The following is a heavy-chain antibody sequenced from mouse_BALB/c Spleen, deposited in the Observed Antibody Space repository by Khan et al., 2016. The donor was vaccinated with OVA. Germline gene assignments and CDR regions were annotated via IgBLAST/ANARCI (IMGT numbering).Heavy chain of an antibody. CDR3: ARRYYYGSSSFAY. CDR2: INPYNDGT. J-gene: IGHJ3*01. V-gene: IGHV1S136*01. Sequence: VQLKQSGPELVKPGASVKMSCKASGYTFTSYVMHWVKQKPGQGLEWIGYINPYNDGTKYNEKFKGKATLTSDKSSSTAYMELSSLTSEDSAVYYCARRYYYGSSSFAYWGQGTLVTVSA. CDR1: GYTFTSYV. D-gene: IGHD1-1*01.